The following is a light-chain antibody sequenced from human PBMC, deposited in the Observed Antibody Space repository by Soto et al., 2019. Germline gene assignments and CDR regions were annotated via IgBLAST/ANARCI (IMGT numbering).Light chain of an antibody. CDR1: QSDGSDY. Sequence: IVFPQSPGTLSFSPVARATLSCRASQSDGSDYLAWYQQKPGQAPRILIFGASGRATGIPDRFSGSGSGTDFTLTISRLEPEDFAVYYCQQYGSLSWTFGQGTKVDNK. J-gene: IGKJ1*01. CDR2: GAS. V-gene: IGKV3-20*01. CDR3: QQYGSLSWT.